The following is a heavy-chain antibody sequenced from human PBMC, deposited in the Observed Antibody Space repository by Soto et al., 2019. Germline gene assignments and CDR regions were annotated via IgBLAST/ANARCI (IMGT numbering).Heavy chain of an antibody. D-gene: IGHD1-26*01. CDR3: ARGSSVGATAYFDS. V-gene: IGHV4-59*01. CDR2: RSYSGST. CDR1: GGSISGYY. Sequence: QVQLQESGPGLVKPSETLSLTCSVSGGSISGYYWSWIRQPPGKGLEWIGFRSYSGSTNYNPSLRSRVTILPDTSRNQFSLMLSSVTAADTAVYYCARGSSVGATAYFDSWGQGTLVTVSS. J-gene: IGHJ4*02.